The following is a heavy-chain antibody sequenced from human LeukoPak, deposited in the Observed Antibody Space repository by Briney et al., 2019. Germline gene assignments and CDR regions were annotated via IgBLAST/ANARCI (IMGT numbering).Heavy chain of an antibody. Sequence: GGSLRLSRAASGFTFDDYGMSWVRQAPGKGLEWVSGINWNGGSTGYADSVKGRFTISRDNAKNSLYLQMNSLRAEDTALYYCVRVMPEVAFDIWGQGTMVTVSS. V-gene: IGHV3-20*04. D-gene: IGHD2-2*01. CDR3: VRVMPEVAFDI. CDR2: INWNGGST. J-gene: IGHJ3*02. CDR1: GFTFDDYG.